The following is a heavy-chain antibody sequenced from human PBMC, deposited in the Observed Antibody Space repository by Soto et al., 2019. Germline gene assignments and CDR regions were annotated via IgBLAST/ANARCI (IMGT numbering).Heavy chain of an antibody. V-gene: IGHV4-39*01. Sequence: QLQLQESGPGLVKPSETLALTCKVSGGSIPRKNHYWGWSRQSPGKGLEWIGCILYSVSTNYNPSRKSGVPLSVETSKNQSSLKIRSGTDADTALYYSALLGSSGWYRGSYFDNWVQGPLVTVSS. CDR3: ALLGSSGWYRGSYFDN. CDR1: GGSIPRKNHY. D-gene: IGHD6-19*01. J-gene: IGHJ4*02. CDR2: ILYSVST.